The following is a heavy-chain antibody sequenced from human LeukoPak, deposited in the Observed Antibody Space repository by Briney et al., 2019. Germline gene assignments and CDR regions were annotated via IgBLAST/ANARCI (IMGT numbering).Heavy chain of an antibody. V-gene: IGHV4-59*08. CDR3: ARLGYYYDSSGYYWFDP. D-gene: IGHD3-22*01. CDR2: IYYSGST. CDR1: GGSISSYY. J-gene: IGHJ5*02. Sequence: ASETLSLTCTVSGGSISSYYWSWIRQPPGKGLEWIGYIYYSGSTNYNPSLKSRVTISVDTSKNQFSLKLSSVTAADTAVYYCARLGYYYDSSGYYWFDPWGQGTLVTVSS.